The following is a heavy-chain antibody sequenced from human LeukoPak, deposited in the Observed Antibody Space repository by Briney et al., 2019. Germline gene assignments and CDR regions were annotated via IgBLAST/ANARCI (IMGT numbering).Heavy chain of an antibody. CDR1: GYTFTSYG. V-gene: IGHV1-18*01. CDR3: ARGHSSGWYGGEFDP. CDR2: ISAYNGNT. Sequence: ASVKVSCKASGYTFTSYGISWVRQAPGQGLEWMGWISAYNGNTIYAQKLQGRVTMTTDTSTSTAYMELRSLRSDDTAVYYCARGHSSGWYGGEFDPWGQGTLVTVSP. J-gene: IGHJ5*02. D-gene: IGHD6-19*01.